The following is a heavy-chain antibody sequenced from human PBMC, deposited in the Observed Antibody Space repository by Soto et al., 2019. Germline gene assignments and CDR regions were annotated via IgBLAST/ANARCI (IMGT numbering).Heavy chain of an antibody. CDR2: ISSSSSTI. D-gene: IGHD3-16*01. J-gene: IGHJ6*02. Sequence: GGSLRLSCAASGFTFSSYSMNWVRQAPGKGLEWVSYISSSSSTIYYADSVKGRFTISRDNAKNSLYLQMNSLRDEDTAVYYCARDLGETWIQTHWNYYYYGMDVWGQGTTVTV. CDR1: GFTFSSYS. CDR3: ARDLGETWIQTHWNYYYYGMDV. V-gene: IGHV3-48*02.